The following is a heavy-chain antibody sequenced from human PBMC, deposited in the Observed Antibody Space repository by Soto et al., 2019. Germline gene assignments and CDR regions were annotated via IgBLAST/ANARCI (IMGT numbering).Heavy chain of an antibody. V-gene: IGHV4-34*01. CDR1: GGSFSGYY. D-gene: IGHD6-13*01. CDR3: ASGLLGLYIAAFDY. J-gene: IGHJ4*02. Sequence: QVQLQQWGAGLLKPSETLSLTCAVYGGSFSGYYWSWIRQPPEKGLEWIGEINHSGSTNYNPSLKSRVTISVDTSKNQFSLKLSSVTTADTAVYYCASGLLGLYIAAFDYWGQGTLVSVSS. CDR2: INHSGST.